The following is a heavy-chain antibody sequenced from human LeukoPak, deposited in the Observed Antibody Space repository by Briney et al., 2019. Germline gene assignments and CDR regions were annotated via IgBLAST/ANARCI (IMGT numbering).Heavy chain of an antibody. J-gene: IGHJ6*03. CDR2: IIPIFGTA. D-gene: IGHD2-8*01. CDR1: GGTFSSYA. CDR3: ARAGYCTNGVYYTDYYYYYYMDV. V-gene: IGHV1-69*01. Sequence: SVKVSCKASGGTFSSYAISWVRQAPGQGLEWMGGIIPIFGTANYAQKFQGRVTITADESTSTAYMELSSLRSEDTAVYYCARAGYCTNGVYYTDYYYYYYMDVWGKGTTVTVSS.